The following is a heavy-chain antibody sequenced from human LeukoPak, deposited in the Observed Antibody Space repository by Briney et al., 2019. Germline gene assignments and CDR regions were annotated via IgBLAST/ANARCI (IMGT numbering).Heavy chain of an antibody. D-gene: IGHD1-26*01. Sequence: GGSLRLSCAASGFTFSSYWMSWVRQAPGKGLEWVANIKKYGSEKYYVDSVKGRFTISRDNAKNSLCLQMNSLRAEDTAAYHCARVSASYGAPYYFAYWGQGPLVTVSS. CDR1: GFTFSSYW. V-gene: IGHV3-7*01. CDR2: IKKYGSEK. J-gene: IGHJ4*02. CDR3: ARVSASYGAPYYFAY.